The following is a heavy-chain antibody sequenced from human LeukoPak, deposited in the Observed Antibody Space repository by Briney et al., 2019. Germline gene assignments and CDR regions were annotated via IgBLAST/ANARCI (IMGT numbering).Heavy chain of an antibody. Sequence: GRSLRLSCAASGFTFSSYGMHWVRQAPGKGLEWVAVISYDGSNKYYADSVKGRFTISRDNSKNTLYLQMNSLRVEDTALYFCARSGVPHGTDVWGQGTTVTVSS. J-gene: IGHJ6*02. CDR3: ARSGVPHGTDV. CDR1: GFTFSSYG. D-gene: IGHD7-27*01. CDR2: ISYDGSNK. V-gene: IGHV3-30*03.